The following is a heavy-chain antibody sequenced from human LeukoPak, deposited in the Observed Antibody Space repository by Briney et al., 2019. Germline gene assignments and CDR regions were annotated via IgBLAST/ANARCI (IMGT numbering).Heavy chain of an antibody. J-gene: IGHJ4*02. D-gene: IGHD6-13*01. Sequence: GGSLRLSCAASGFTFISYSMNWVRQAPGKGLEWVSSISSTSTYLYYADSVKGRFTISRDNAKNSLDLQMNSLRAEDAAVYYCARDLYSSSWFAFDYWGQGTLVTVSS. CDR3: ARDLYSSSWFAFDY. V-gene: IGHV3-21*01. CDR1: GFTFISYS. CDR2: ISSTSTYL.